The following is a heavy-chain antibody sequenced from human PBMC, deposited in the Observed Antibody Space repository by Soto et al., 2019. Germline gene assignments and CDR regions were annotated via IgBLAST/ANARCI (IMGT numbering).Heavy chain of an antibody. CDR2: IRRHTSVT. D-gene: IGHD2-8*01. CDR1: GLTLSTSS. V-gene: IGHV3-48*01. CDR3: AKEIFAAAYAATSAFDL. J-gene: IGHJ4*02. Sequence: PGGSLRLSCAAFGLTLSTSSMNWVRQAPGRGLEWISYIRRHTSVTAYADSVKGRFTISRDNSENSLYLHMNSLGAEDTGRYFCAKEIFAAAYAATSAFDLWGQGTLVTVSS.